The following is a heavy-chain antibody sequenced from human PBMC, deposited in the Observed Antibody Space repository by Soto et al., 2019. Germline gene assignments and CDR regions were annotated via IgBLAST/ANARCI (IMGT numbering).Heavy chain of an antibody. D-gene: IGHD3-22*01. Sequence: GESLKISCKGSGYSFTSYWITWVRQKPGKGLEWMGRIDPSDSQTYYSPSFRGHVTISVTKSVTTVFLQWSSLRASDTAMYYCARQIYDSDTGPNFQYYFDSWGQGTPVTVSS. J-gene: IGHJ4*02. V-gene: IGHV5-10-1*01. CDR2: IDPSDSQT. CDR1: GYSFTSYW. CDR3: ARQIYDSDTGPNFQYYFDS.